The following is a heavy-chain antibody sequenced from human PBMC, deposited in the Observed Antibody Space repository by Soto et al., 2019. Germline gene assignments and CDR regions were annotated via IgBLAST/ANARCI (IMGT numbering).Heavy chain of an antibody. Sequence: QITLKESGPTLVRPTQTLTLTCTVSGFSLDTWGVGVGWIRQPPGKAPEWLALIYWDDDKRYSPSLKNRLTITKDTSKNPVVLTVTNMDPVDTVTSYCARALGSWGAYYFDHWGQGTLVTVSS. CDR1: GFSLDTWGVG. CDR3: ARALGSWGAYYFDH. J-gene: IGHJ4*02. D-gene: IGHD3-16*01. V-gene: IGHV2-5*02. CDR2: IYWDDDK.